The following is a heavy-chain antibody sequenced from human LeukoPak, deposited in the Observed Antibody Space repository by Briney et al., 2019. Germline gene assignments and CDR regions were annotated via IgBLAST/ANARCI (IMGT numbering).Heavy chain of an antibody. D-gene: IGHD3-22*01. CDR2: ISNSSTYI. Sequence: PGGSLRLSCAASGFTFSSYSMNWVRQAPGKGLEWVSSISNSSTYIYYADSVKGRFTISRDNAKNSLYLQMNSLRAEDTAVYYCARGFYDSSGRYFDLWGRGTLVTVSS. CDR1: GFTFSSYS. V-gene: IGHV3-21*01. CDR3: ARGFYDSSGRYFDL. J-gene: IGHJ2*01.